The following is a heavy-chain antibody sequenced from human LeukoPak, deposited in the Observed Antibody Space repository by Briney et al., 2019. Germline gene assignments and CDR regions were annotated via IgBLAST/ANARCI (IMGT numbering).Heavy chain of an antibody. D-gene: IGHD5-12*01. J-gene: IGHJ5*02. Sequence: ASVKASCKVSGYTLTELSMHWVRQAPGKGLEWMGGFDPEDGETIYAQKLQGRVTMTEDTSTDTAYMELSSLRSEDTAVYYCATDQGGYDGRLGFDPWGQGTLVAVSS. CDR1: GYTLTELS. CDR3: ATDQGGYDGRLGFDP. V-gene: IGHV1-24*01. CDR2: FDPEDGET.